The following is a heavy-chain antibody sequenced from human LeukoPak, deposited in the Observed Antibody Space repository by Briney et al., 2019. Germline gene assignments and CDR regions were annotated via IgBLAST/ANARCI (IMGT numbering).Heavy chain of an antibody. J-gene: IGHJ3*02. Sequence: TASETLSLTCTVSGGSISSYYWSWIRQPPGKGLEWIGYIYYSGSTNYNPSLKSRVTISVDTSKNQFSLKLSSVTAADTAVYYCARVYYGWTFDIWGQGTMVTVSS. CDR1: GGSISSYY. CDR2: IYYSGST. CDR3: ARVYYGWTFDI. D-gene: IGHD3-10*01. V-gene: IGHV4-59*01.